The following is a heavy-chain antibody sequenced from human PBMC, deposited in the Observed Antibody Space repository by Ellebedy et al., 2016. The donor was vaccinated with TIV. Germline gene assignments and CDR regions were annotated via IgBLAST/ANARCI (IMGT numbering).Heavy chain of an antibody. V-gene: IGHV3-21*01. Sequence: GESLKISCAASGFTFSSYSMNWVRQAPGKGLEWVSSISSSSSYIYYADSVKCRFTISRDNAKNSLYLQMNSLRADDTAVYYCARDYEFGEWLSFDYWGQGTLVTVSS. J-gene: IGHJ4*02. CDR3: ARDYEFGEWLSFDY. CDR2: ISSSSSYI. D-gene: IGHD3-3*01. CDR1: GFTFSSYS.